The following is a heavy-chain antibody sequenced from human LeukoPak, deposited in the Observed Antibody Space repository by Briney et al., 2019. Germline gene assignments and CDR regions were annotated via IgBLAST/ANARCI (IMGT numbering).Heavy chain of an antibody. CDR1: GFTFSTYW. CDR3: AKVRYDSSWHGLDY. V-gene: IGHV3-23*01. Sequence: GGSLRLSCAASGFTFSTYWMHWVRQAPGKGLEWVSALSGSGVDTYYADSVKGRFTISRDNSKNTLYLQMNSLRAEDTAVYYCAKVRYDSSWHGLDYWGQGTLVAVSS. D-gene: IGHD6-13*01. CDR2: LSGSGVDT. J-gene: IGHJ4*02.